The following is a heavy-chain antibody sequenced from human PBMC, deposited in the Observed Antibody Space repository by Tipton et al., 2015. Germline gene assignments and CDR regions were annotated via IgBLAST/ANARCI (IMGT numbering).Heavy chain of an antibody. J-gene: IGHJ6*02. CDR3: ARDFTPYQYYAMDV. CDR1: GGSISSSSYY. CDR2: IYYGGST. V-gene: IGHV4-39*02. Sequence: TLSLTCTVSGGSISSSSYYWAWIRQPPGKGLEWIGNIYYGGSTYYNPSLNSRVTISIDTSRNQFSLKLSSVTAADTAVYYCARDFTPYQYYAMDVWGQGTTVTVSS.